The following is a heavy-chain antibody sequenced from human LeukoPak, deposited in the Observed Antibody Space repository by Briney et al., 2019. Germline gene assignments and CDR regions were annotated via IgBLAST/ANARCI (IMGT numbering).Heavy chain of an antibody. CDR1: GGSISSSSYY. J-gene: IGHJ4*02. CDR3: ARGPAVTTAELDY. V-gene: IGHV4-39*07. Sequence: TSETLSLTCTVSGGSISSSSYYWGWIRQPPGKGLEWIGSIYYSGSTYYNPSLKSRVTISVDTSKNEFSLKLSSVTAADTAVYYCARGPAVTTAELDYWGQGTLVTVSS. D-gene: IGHD4-11*01. CDR2: IYYSGST.